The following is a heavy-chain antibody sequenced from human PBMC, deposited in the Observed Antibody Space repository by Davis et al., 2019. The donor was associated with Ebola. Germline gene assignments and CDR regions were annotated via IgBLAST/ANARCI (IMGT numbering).Heavy chain of an antibody. Sequence: SVKGRFTISRDNSKNTLYLQMNSLRAEDTAVYYCARGLYDYVWGSYRQDAFDIWGQGTMVTVSS. V-gene: IGHV3-30*07. J-gene: IGHJ3*02. CDR3: ARGLYDYVWGSYRQDAFDI. D-gene: IGHD3-16*02.